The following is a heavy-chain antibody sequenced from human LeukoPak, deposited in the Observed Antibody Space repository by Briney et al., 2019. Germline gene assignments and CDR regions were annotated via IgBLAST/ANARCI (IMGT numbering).Heavy chain of an antibody. V-gene: IGHV1-46*01. D-gene: IGHD3-22*01. CDR2: INPSGGST. CDR3: ARDYYDSSGYLAGSWNWFDP. Sequence: ASVKVSCKASGYTFTSYYMHWVRQAPGQGLEWMGIINPSGGSTSYAQKFQGRVTMTRDTSTSTVYMELSSLRSEDTAVYYCARDYYDSSGYLAGSWNWFDPWGQGTLVTVSS. CDR1: GYTFTSYY. J-gene: IGHJ5*02.